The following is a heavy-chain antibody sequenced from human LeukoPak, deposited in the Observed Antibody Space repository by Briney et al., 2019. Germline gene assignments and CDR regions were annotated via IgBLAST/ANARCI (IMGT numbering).Heavy chain of an antibody. CDR2: INPSGGST. V-gene: IGHV1-46*01. CDR1: GYTFTSFY. Sequence: ASVKVSCKASGYTFTSFYIHWVRQAPGQGLEWMGIINPSGGSTIYARKFQGRVTMTGDMSTSTVYMEMSSLRSEDTAVYYCARVLSTSRRHDAFDIWGQGTMVTVSS. CDR3: ARVLSTSRRHDAFDI. D-gene: IGHD6-6*01. J-gene: IGHJ3*02.